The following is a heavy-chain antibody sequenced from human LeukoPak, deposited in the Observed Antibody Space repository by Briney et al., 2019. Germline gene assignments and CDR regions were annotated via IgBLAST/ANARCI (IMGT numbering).Heavy chain of an antibody. J-gene: IGHJ4*02. Sequence: SQTLSLTCAISGDSVSSNSAAWNWIRQSPSRGLEWLGRTYYRSKWYNDYAVSVKSRITINPDTSKNQFSLKLSSVTAADTAVYYCARDDSSGWYGEGSFDYWGQGTLVTVSS. V-gene: IGHV6-1*01. CDR3: ARDDSSGWYGEGSFDY. CDR1: GDSVSSNSAA. CDR2: TYYRSKWYN. D-gene: IGHD6-19*01.